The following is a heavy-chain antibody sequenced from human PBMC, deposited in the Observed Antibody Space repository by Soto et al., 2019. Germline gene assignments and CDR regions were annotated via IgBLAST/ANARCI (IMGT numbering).Heavy chain of an antibody. V-gene: IGHV4-34*01. Sequence: LETLSLTCAVYGGSFSGHYWIWIRQPPGKGLEWIGEINHSGSTNYNPSLKSRVTISVDTSKNQFSLKLSSVTAADTAVYYCARGFEGGSDWGQGTLVTVSS. CDR3: ARGFEGGSD. J-gene: IGHJ4*02. CDR1: GGSFSGHY. CDR2: INHSGST. D-gene: IGHD6-25*01.